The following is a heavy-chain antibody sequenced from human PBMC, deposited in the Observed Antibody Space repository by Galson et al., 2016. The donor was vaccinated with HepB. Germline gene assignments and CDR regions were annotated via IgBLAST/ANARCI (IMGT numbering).Heavy chain of an antibody. Sequence: SLRLSCAASGFTFSSHWMHWVRQAPGKGLVWVSRINTDGSSTSYADSVKGRFTVSRDNARNTLYLQMNSLRAEDTAVYYCARGGSRPIDYWGQGTLVTVSS. CDR3: ARGGSRPIDY. CDR1: GFTFSSHW. CDR2: INTDGSST. V-gene: IGHV3-74*01. J-gene: IGHJ4*02. D-gene: IGHD1-26*01.